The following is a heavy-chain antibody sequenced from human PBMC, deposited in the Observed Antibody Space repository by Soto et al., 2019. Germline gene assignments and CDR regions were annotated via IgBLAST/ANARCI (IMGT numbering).Heavy chain of an antibody. CDR1: GGTFGSYA. V-gene: IGHV1-69*01. CDR3: ARSQGSSNTVAAYYYHYYGRDF. J-gene: IGHJ6*04. D-gene: IGHD2-2*01. Sequence: QVQLVQSGAEVKKPGASVKVSCKASGGTFGSYAISWVRQAPGQGLEWMGGIIPIPGTANYAQKFQGRVTIATDESTSTSYIELSRLRFEGTAVYSCARSQGSSNTVAAYYYHYYGRDFWGYGTTVRVSS. CDR2: IIPIPGTA.